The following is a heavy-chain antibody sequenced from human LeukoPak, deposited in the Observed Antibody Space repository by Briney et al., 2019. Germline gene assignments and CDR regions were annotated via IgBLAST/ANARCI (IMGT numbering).Heavy chain of an antibody. CDR1: GYSFTNYW. CDR3: ARNSVLPRVAGTAWFDY. D-gene: IGHD6-19*01. CDR2: IYPGDSDT. V-gene: IGHV5-51*01. Sequence: GESLKISCKGSGYSFTNYWIGWVRQMPGKGLEWMGIIYPGDSDTRYSPSFQGQVTISADKSISTAYLQWSSLKASDTAMYYCARNSVLPRVAGTAWFDYWGQGTLVTVSS. J-gene: IGHJ4*02.